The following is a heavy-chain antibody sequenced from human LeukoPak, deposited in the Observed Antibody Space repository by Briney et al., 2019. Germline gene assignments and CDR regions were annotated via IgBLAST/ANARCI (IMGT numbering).Heavy chain of an antibody. J-gene: IGHJ4*02. V-gene: IGHV5-51*01. CDR2: IYPGDSDT. CDR3: ARQSVVVPAALDY. Sequence: GESLKISFKGSGYRFTSYWIGWVRQMPGKGLEWRGIIYPGDSDTRYSPSFQGQVTISADKSISTAYLQWSSLKASDTAMYYCARQSVVVPAALDYWGQGTLVTVSA. CDR1: GYRFTSYW. D-gene: IGHD2-2*01.